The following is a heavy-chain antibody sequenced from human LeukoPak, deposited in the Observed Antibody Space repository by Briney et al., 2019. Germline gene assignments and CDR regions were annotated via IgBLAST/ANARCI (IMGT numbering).Heavy chain of an antibody. D-gene: IGHD2-2*01. V-gene: IGHV4-59*01. J-gene: IGHJ6*03. CDR3: GRLIVEPAPMYYYYIDV. CDR2: AADSGST. CDR1: GDSMSDYF. Sequence: SETLSLTCTVSGDSMSDYFWTWIRQPPGKGLEWIGYAADSGSTNYNPSLKSRVTISVDSSTNHFSLRLTSVTAADTAIYYCGRLIVEPAPMYYYYIDVWGKGTTVTVSS.